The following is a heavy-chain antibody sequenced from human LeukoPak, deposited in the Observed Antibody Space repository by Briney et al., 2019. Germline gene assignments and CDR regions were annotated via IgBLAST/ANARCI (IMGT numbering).Heavy chain of an antibody. D-gene: IGHD3-9*01. CDR3: AKSDILTGYCDY. CDR2: IGGSGGNT. V-gene: IGHV3-23*01. CDR1: GFTFSNYA. J-gene: IGHJ4*02. Sequence: GGSLRLSCAASGFTFSNYAMSWVRQAPGKGLEWVSVIGGSGGNTYYADSVKGRFTISRDNSKNTLYLQMNGLRAEDTAVYYCAKSDILTGYCDYWGQGTLVTVSS.